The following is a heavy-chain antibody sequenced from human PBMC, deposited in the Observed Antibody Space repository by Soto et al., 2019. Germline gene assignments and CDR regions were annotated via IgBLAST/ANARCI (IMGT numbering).Heavy chain of an antibody. Sequence: PSETLSLTCTVSGGFISPYYWSWIRQPPGKGLDWIGYIHYTGGTSYNPSLKSRVTISVDTSQSQFSLKLSSVTAADTAVYYCARLHTEMVPRGVRHQYYFDYWGQGSLVTVSS. J-gene: IGHJ4*02. CDR3: ARLHTEMVPRGVRHQYYFDY. V-gene: IGHV4-59*13. D-gene: IGHD3-10*01. CDR2: IHYTGGT. CDR1: GGFISPYY.